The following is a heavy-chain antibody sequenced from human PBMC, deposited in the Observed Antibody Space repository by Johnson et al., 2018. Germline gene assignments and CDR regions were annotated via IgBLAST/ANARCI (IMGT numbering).Heavy chain of an antibody. CDR2: IYYSGTT. V-gene: IGHV4-59*01. J-gene: IGHJ6*02. CDR3: ARGPPVTPYYYYYAMDV. CDR1: GGSISSYY. Sequence: QVQLQESGPGLVKPSETLSLTCTVSGGSISSYYWSWIRQPPGKGLEWIGYIYYSGTTNYNPSVKSRVTISLDTSKNQFSLKLSSVTAADTAVYYCARGPPVTPYYYYYAMDVWGQGTTVTVSS. D-gene: IGHD4-17*01.